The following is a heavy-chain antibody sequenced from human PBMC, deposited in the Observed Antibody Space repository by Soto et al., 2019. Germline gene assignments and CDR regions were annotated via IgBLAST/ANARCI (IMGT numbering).Heavy chain of an antibody. V-gene: IGHV4-59*01. CDR2: IYYTGST. CDR1: SDSISSYY. J-gene: IGHJ4*02. Sequence: SETLSLTCTVSSDSISSYYWSWIRQSPGKGLEWIGYIYYTGSTKYNPSLETRVAISMDTSKSQFFLNLSSVTAADTALYYCAAAPNWNYFDFWGQGTLVTVSS. D-gene: IGHD1-20*01. CDR3: AAAPNWNYFDF.